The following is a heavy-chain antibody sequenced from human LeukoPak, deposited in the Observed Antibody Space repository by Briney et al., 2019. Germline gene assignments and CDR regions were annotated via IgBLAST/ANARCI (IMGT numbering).Heavy chain of an antibody. CDR3: AKDIVVVPAATDY. CDR2: ISDNGGRT. V-gene: IGHV3-23*01. D-gene: IGHD2-2*01. Sequence: QPGGSLRLSCAASGFTFSTYTMAWVRQAPGGGLEWVSGISDNGGRTYYADSVKGRFAISRDDSKSTLYLQMNSLRGEDTAVYYCAKDIVVVPAATDYWGQGTLVTVSS. J-gene: IGHJ4*02. CDR1: GFTFSTYT.